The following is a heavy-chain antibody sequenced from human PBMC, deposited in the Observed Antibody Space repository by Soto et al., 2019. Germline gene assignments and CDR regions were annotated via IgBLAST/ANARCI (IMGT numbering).Heavy chain of an antibody. CDR1: GGSFSGYY. CDR2: INHSGSA. D-gene: IGHD3-16*02. J-gene: IGHJ4*02. Sequence: SETLSLTCAVYGGSFSGYYWSWIRQPPGKGLEWIGEINHSGSANYNPSLKSRVTISVDTSKNQFSLKLSSVTAADTAVYYCARGQGMITFGGVIVPYYFDYWGQGTLVTVSS. V-gene: IGHV4-34*01. CDR3: ARGQGMITFGGVIVPYYFDY.